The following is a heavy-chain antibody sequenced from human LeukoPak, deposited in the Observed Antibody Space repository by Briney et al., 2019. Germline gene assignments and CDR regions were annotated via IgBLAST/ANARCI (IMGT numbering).Heavy chain of an antibody. V-gene: IGHV4-59*11. D-gene: IGHD3-22*01. Sequence: SETLSLTCTVSGGSISSHYWSWIRQPPGKGLEWIGYIYYSGSTNYNPSLKSRVTISVDTSKNQFSLKLSSVTAADTAVYHCASTREYYDSSGYYQWGQGTLVTVSS. CDR1: GGSISSHY. J-gene: IGHJ4*02. CDR3: ASTREYYDSSGYYQ. CDR2: IYYSGST.